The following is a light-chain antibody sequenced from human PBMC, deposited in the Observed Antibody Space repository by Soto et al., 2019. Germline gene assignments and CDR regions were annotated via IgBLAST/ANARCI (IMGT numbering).Light chain of an antibody. Sequence: EIVMTQSPATLSVSPGETATLSCRASQSVGSAVAWYQHKPGQAPRLLIVGASIRATGVPGRFSGGGSGTEFTLTISSLQSEDFAVYCCQQYKNWPPLTFGGGTTVEIK. CDR2: GAS. CDR3: QQYKNWPPLT. CDR1: QSVGSA. V-gene: IGKV3-15*01. J-gene: IGKJ4*01.